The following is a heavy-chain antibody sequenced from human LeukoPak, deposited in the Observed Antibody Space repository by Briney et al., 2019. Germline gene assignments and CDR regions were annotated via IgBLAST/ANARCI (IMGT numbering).Heavy chain of an antibody. V-gene: IGHV3-48*02. CDR2: ISSSSSTI. D-gene: IGHD3-22*01. Sequence: PGGSLRLSCAASGFTFSSYSMNWVRQAPGKGLEWVSYISSSSSTIYYADSVKGRFTISRENAKNSLYLQMNSLRDEDTAVYYCTAGDYDSSGYYEWGQGTLVTVSS. J-gene: IGHJ4*02. CDR1: GFTFSSYS. CDR3: TAGDYDSSGYYE.